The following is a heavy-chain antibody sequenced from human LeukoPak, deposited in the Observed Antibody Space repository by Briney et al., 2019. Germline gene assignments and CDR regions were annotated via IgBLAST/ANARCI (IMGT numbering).Heavy chain of an antibody. CDR1: GVSFSGYY. Sequence: SSETLSLTCAVYGVSFSGYYWSWIRQPPGKGLEWIGEINHSGSTNYNPSLKSRVTISVDTSKNQFSLKLSSVTAADTAVYYCARRGDYWGQGTLVTVSS. CDR3: ARRGDY. V-gene: IGHV4-34*01. J-gene: IGHJ4*02. CDR2: INHSGST.